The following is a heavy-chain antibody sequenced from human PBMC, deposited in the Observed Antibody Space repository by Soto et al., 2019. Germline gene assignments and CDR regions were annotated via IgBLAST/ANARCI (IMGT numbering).Heavy chain of an antibody. Sequence: NPSETLSLTCTVSGGSISSGGYYWSWIRQHPGKGLEWIGYIYYSGSTYYNPSLKSRVTISVDTSKNQFSLKLSSVTAADTAVYYCARETYYHDSSGYFTYYFDYWGQGTLVTVSS. CDR3: ARETYYHDSSGYFTYYFDY. CDR2: IYYSGST. J-gene: IGHJ4*02. V-gene: IGHV4-31*03. D-gene: IGHD3-22*01. CDR1: GGSISSGGYY.